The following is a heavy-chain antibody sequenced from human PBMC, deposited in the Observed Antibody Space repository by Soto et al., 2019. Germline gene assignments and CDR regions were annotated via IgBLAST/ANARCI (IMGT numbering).Heavy chain of an antibody. CDR3: ARSPRGIIVVVSTGFDS. CDR1: GGSFDNHV. J-gene: IGHJ4*02. D-gene: IGHD2-15*01. CDR2: IIPAYGAP. V-gene: IGHV1-69*01. Sequence: QVQLVQSGSEVKKPGSSVKVSCTASGGSFDNHVFAWVRQAPGQGLEWLGQIIPAYGAPNYAQKFEGRLTITADESTSSAHMELRSLTSDDTDVYYCARSPRGIIVVVSTGFDSWGQGTRITVAS.